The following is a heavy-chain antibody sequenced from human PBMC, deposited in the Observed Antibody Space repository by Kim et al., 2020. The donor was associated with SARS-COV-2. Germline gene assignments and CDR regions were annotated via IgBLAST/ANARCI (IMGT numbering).Heavy chain of an antibody. J-gene: IGHJ3*02. CDR2: ISGDGGST. Sequence: GGSLRLSCAASGFTFDDYAMHWVRQAPGKGLEWVSLISGDGGSTYYADSVKCRFTISRDNSKKSLYLQMNSLRTEDTALYYCAKVKSPYYYGSGSYNAFDIWGQGTMVTVSS. V-gene: IGHV3-43*02. CDR1: GFTFDDYA. CDR3: AKVKSPYYYGSGSYNAFDI. D-gene: IGHD3-10*01.